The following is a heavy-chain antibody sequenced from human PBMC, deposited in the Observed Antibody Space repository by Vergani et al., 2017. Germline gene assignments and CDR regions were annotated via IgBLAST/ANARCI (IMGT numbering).Heavy chain of an antibody. CDR3: AKVITRSSGWYDNFDY. J-gene: IGHJ4*02. V-gene: IGHV3-23*01. Sequence: EVQLLESGGGLVQPGGSLRLSCAASGFTFSSYAMSWVRQAPGKGLEWVSAISGSGGSTYYADSVKGRFTISRDNSKNTLYLQMNSLRAEDTAVYYCAKVITRSSGWYDNFDYWGQGTLVTVSS. D-gene: IGHD6-19*01. CDR2: ISGSGGST. CDR1: GFTFSSYA.